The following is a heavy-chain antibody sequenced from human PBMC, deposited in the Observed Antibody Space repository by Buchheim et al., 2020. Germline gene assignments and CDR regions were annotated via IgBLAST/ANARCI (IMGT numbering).Heavy chain of an antibody. CDR3: ARELLGYDSSGYPFDY. CDR1: GGTFSSYT. CDR2: IIPILGIA. V-gene: IGHV1-69*08. D-gene: IGHD3-22*01. J-gene: IGHJ4*02. Sequence: QVQLVQSGAEVKKPGSSVKVSCKASGGTFSSYTISWVRQAPGQGLEWMGRIIPILGIANYAQKFQGRVTITADKSTSTAYMELSSLRSEDTAVYYCARELLGYDSSGYPFDYWGQGTL.